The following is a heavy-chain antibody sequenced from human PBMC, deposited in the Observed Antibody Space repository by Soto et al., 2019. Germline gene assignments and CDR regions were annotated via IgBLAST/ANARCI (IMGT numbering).Heavy chain of an antibody. Sequence: PSETLSLTCSVSGGSISSGYYYWSWIRQPPGKGLEWIGEINHSGSTNYNPSLKSRVTISVDTSKNQFSLKLSSVTAADTAVYYCASIAKSYWGQGTLVTVSS. CDR2: INHSGST. D-gene: IGHD2-15*01. CDR1: GGSISSGYYY. CDR3: ASIAKSY. V-gene: IGHV4-39*07. J-gene: IGHJ4*02.